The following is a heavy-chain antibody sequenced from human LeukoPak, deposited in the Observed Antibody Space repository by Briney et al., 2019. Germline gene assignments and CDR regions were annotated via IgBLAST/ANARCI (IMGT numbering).Heavy chain of an antibody. D-gene: IGHD2/OR15-2a*01. Sequence: PGGSLRLSCAASGLTFSSHAMSWVRQAPGKGLEWVPTISGSRGSTYYADSVKGRFTISRDNSKNTVYLQMNSLRAEDTAVYYCAKYFYDYSYYGMDVWGQGTTVTVSS. CDR2: ISGSRGST. CDR3: AKYFYDYSYYGMDV. J-gene: IGHJ6*02. CDR1: GLTFSSHA. V-gene: IGHV3-23*01.